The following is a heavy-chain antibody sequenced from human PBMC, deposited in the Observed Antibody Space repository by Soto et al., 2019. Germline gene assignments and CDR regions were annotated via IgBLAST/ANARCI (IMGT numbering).Heavy chain of an antibody. CDR3: ARVGGFGANTIDY. CDR2: IYYSGST. J-gene: IGHJ4*02. CDR1: GGAISSGDYY. Sequence: QVQLQESGPGLVKPSQTLSLPCTVSGGAISSGDYYWSWIRQPPGNVLEWIGYIYYSGSTYYNPSLKSRVTISVDTSKNQFSRKLSSVTAAETAVYDCARVGGFGANTIDYCGQGTLVTVSS. D-gene: IGHD3-10*01. V-gene: IGHV4-30-4*01.